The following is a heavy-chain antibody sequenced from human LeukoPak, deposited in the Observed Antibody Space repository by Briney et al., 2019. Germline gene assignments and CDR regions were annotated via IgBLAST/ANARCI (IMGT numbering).Heavy chain of an antibody. D-gene: IGHD1-7*01. CDR1: GFTFGSYG. CDR2: ISYDGSNK. J-gene: IGHJ4*02. Sequence: GGSLRLSCAASGFTFGSYGMHWVRQAPGKGLEWVAVISYDGSNKYYADSVKGRFTISRDNSKNTLYLQMNSLRAEDTAVYYCAFMITGTSFDYWGQGTLVTVSS. CDR3: AFMITGTSFDY. V-gene: IGHV3-30*03.